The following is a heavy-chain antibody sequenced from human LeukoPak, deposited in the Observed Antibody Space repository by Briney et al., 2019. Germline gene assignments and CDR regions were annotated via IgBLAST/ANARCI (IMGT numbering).Heavy chain of an antibody. CDR2: IYPGDSDT. D-gene: IGHD1-7*01. V-gene: IGHV5-51*01. CDR3: ARGAAGTTPDYYYFGLDV. J-gene: IGHJ6*02. CDR1: GYRFTDYL. Sequence: GESLKISCKGSGYRFTDYLIGWVRQMPGKGLEWMGSIYPGDSDTRYSPSFQGQVTISADKSINTAHLQWSSLKASDTAMYYCARGAAGTTPDYYYFGLDVWGQGTTVRVSS.